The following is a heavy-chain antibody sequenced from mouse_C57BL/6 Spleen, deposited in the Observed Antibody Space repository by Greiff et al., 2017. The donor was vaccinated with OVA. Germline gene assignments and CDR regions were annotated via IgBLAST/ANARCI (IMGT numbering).Heavy chain of an antibody. Sequence: VQVVESGPGLVQPSQSLSITCTVSGFSLTSYGVHWVRQSPGKGLEWLGVIWSGGSTDYNAAFISRLSISKDNSKSQVFFKMNSLQADDTAIYYCARNSGSSLGYYFDYWGQGTTLTVSS. D-gene: IGHD1-1*01. CDR2: IWSGGST. CDR3: ARNSGSSLGYYFDY. J-gene: IGHJ2*01. V-gene: IGHV2-2*01. CDR1: GFSLTSYG.